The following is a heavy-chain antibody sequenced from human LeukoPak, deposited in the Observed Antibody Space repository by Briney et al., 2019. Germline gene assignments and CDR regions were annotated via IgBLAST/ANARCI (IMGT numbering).Heavy chain of an antibody. CDR3: ARGLRREQQLLRAFDY. D-gene: IGHD6-13*01. CDR1: GYTFTGYY. V-gene: IGHV1-2*02. Sequence: GASVKVSCKASGYTFTGYYMHWVRQAPGQGLEWMGWINPNSGGTNYAQKFQGRVTMTRDTSISTAYMELSRLRSDDTAVYYCARGLRREQQLLRAFDYWGQGTLVTVSS. CDR2: INPNSGGT. J-gene: IGHJ4*02.